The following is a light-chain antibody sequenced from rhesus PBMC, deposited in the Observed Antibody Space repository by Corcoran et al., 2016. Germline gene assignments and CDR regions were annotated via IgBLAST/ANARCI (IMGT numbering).Light chain of an antibody. CDR1: QNILSN. Sequence: DIQMTQSPSALSASGGDRVTISCRASQNILSNLVWYQQQPGKAPKLLIYEASSLQNGIPSRFSGSGYGTDFTLTISRLQPEDSGSYYCQHCYDDPCSFGQGTKVDIK. CDR3: QHCYDDPCS. J-gene: IGKJ2*01. V-gene: IGKV1S8*01. CDR2: EAS.